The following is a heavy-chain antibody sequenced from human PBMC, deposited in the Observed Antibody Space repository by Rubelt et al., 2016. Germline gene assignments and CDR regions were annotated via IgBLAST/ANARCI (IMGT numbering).Heavy chain of an antibody. V-gene: IGHV3-48*01. CDR2: ISSSSSTI. J-gene: IGHJ3*02. CDR3: AREQWLGNGAFDI. Sequence: GGSLRLSCAASGFTFSSYSMNWVRQAPGKGLEWVSYISSSSSTIYYADSVKGRFTISRDNAKNSLYLQMNSLRAEDTAVYYCAREQWLGNGAFDIWGQGTMVTVSS. D-gene: IGHD3-22*01. CDR1: GFTFSSYS.